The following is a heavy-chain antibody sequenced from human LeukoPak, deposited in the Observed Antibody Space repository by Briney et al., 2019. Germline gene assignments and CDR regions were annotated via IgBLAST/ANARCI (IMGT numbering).Heavy chain of an antibody. D-gene: IGHD2-2*01. V-gene: IGHV1-69*13. Sequence: ASVKVSCKASGCTFSSYAISWVRQAPRQGLEWVGGIIRIFGTANYEQKFQGRVTITADESTSTAYMELSSLRSEDTAVYYCARARAPLRGVPAATKYYFDYWGQGTLVTVSS. CDR3: ARARAPLRGVPAATKYYFDY. J-gene: IGHJ4*02. CDR2: IIRIFGTA. CDR1: GCTFSSYA.